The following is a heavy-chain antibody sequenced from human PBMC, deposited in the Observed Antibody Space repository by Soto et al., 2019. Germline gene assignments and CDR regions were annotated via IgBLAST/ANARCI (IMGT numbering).Heavy chain of an antibody. CDR2: ISSSSSTI. J-gene: IGHJ3*02. V-gene: IGHV3-48*02. Sequence: WLSXRLSGSSSVLSFIIYSRNWFRQAPGKGREWVSYISSSSSTIYYADSVNGRFTISRENAKNSLYLQMKSLRDEETAVYYCETIVVVNTRIRQKEFDIWGQGTMV. CDR3: ETIVVVNTRIRQKEFDI. D-gene: IGHD2-21*01. CDR1: VLSFIIYS.